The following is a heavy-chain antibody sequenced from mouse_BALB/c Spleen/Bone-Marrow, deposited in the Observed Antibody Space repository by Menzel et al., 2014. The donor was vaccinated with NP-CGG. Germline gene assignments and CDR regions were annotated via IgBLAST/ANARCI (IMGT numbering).Heavy chain of an antibody. D-gene: IGHD2-4*01. J-gene: IGHJ3*01. CDR1: GDSITSGY. CDR3: ARPSYDYDLAWFAY. V-gene: IGHV3-8*02. Sequence: EVKLQESGPSLVKPSQTLSLTCSVTGDSITSGYWNWIRKFPGNKLEYMGYISYSGSTYYNPSLKSRISITRDTSKNQYYLQLNSVTTEDTATYYCARPSYDYDLAWFAYWGQGTPVTVSA. CDR2: ISYSGST.